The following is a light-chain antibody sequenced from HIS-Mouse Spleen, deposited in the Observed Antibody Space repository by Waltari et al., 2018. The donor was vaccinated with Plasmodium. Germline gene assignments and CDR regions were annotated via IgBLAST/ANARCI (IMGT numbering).Light chain of an antibody. V-gene: IGKV1-5*03. Sequence: DIQMTQSPSTLSASVGDRVTITCRASQSISSWLAWYQQQPGKAPKLLNYKASSLESGVPSRFSGSGSGTEFTLTISSLQPDDFATYYCQQYTSYWTFGQGTKVDIK. J-gene: IGKJ1*01. CDR2: KAS. CDR1: QSISSW. CDR3: QQYTSYWT.